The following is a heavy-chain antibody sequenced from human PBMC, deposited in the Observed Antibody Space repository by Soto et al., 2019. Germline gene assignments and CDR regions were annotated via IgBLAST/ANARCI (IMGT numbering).Heavy chain of an antibody. CDR1: GFTLRSYW. CDR3: AKDRIVVVPAAIGVNWFDP. J-gene: IGHJ5*02. CDR2: ISGSGGST. V-gene: IGHV3-23*01. Sequence: GGSLRLSCAASGFTLRSYWMSWVRQAPGKGLEWVSAISGSGGSTYYADSVKGRFTISRDNSKNTLYLQMNSLRAEDTAVYYCAKDRIVVVPAAIGVNWFDPWGQGTLVTVSS. D-gene: IGHD2-2*02.